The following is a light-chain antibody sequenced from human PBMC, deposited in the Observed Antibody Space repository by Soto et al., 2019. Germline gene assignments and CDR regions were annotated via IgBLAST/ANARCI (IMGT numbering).Light chain of an antibody. CDR1: QSVSSN. CDR2: GAS. CDR3: QQYNNWPRT. J-gene: IGKJ2*01. V-gene: IGKV3-15*01. Sequence: EIVMTQSPATLSVSPGERATLSCRASQSVSSNLAWYQQKPGQAPRLLIYGASTRATGIPARFSGSGSGTYFIPTIRRLPAEDVAFYYCQQYNNWPRTFGQGTKLEIK.